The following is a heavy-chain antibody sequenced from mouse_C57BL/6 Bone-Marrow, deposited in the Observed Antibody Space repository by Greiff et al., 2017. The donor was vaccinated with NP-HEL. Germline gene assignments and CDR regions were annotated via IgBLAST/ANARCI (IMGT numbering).Heavy chain of an antibody. CDR3: ASGCAWFAY. Sequence: EVQGVESGGGLVKPGGSLKLSCAASGFTFSDYGMHWVRQAPEKGLEWVAYISSGSSTIYYADPVKGRFPISRANAKNTLFLQMTSLMSEDTAMYYCASGCAWFAYGGQGTLVTVSA. J-gene: IGHJ3*01. V-gene: IGHV5-17*01. CDR2: ISSGSSTI. CDR1: GFTFSDYG.